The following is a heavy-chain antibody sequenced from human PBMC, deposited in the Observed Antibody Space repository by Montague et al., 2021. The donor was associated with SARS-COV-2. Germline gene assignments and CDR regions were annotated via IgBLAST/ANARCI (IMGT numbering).Heavy chain of an antibody. CDR1: GGSFSDYH. Sequence: SETLSLTCAVYGGSFSDYHWTWIRQSPWGGLEWIGQINYCGSTKYYPSLRRRVTISIDTSKNQFSLKLTSVTAADTAVYYCARGAPGYWGQGTLVTVSS. V-gene: IGHV4-34*01. J-gene: IGHJ4*02. CDR2: INYCGST. CDR3: ARGAPGY.